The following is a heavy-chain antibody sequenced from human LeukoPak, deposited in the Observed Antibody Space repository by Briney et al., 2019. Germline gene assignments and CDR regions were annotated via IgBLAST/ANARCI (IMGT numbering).Heavy chain of an antibody. CDR2: IYSGGST. V-gene: IGHV3-66*02. CDR1: GFTVSSNY. D-gene: IGHD3-3*01. Sequence: GGSLRLSCAASGFTVSSNYMSWVRQAPGKGLEWVSVIYSGGSTYYADSVKGRFTISRDNSKNTLYLQMNSLRAEDTAVCYCARAVRLNRLLEWFAMDVWGKGTTVTVSS. CDR3: ARAVRLNRLLEWFAMDV. J-gene: IGHJ6*03.